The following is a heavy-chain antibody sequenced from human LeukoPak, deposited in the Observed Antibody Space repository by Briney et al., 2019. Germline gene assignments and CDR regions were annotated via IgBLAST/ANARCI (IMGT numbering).Heavy chain of an antibody. V-gene: IGHV3-30*04. D-gene: IGHD3-10*01. CDR2: ISRDGSTE. CDR3: ARDFAITATTIYYYVFDI. J-gene: IGHJ3*02. Sequence: GGSLRLSCAASGFIFSRYTMHWVRQAPDKGLEWVAVISRDGSTEYYADSVKGRLTISRDNSINTLYLQIYSLRPEDTAIYYCARDFAITATTIYYYVFDIWGPGTMVTVSS. CDR1: GFIFSRYT.